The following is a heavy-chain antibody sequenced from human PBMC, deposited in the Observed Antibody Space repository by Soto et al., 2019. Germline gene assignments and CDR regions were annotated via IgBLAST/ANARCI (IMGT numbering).Heavy chain of an antibody. D-gene: IGHD2-8*02. CDR1: GGIFTSYT. V-gene: IGHV1-69*12. Sequence: QVHLVQSGAEVKKPGSSVKVSCKASGGIFTSYTIRWVRQAPGQGLEWLGGIIPLFGTTDYAQKFQGRVKITADESTTTDYMELSSLRADDTAVYYCARAYWTDAFDIWGQGTMVTVSS. CDR2: IIPLFGTT. CDR3: ARAYWTDAFDI. J-gene: IGHJ3*02.